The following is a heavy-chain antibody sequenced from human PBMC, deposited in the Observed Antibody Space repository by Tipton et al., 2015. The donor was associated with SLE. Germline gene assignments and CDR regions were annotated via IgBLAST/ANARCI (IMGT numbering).Heavy chain of an antibody. V-gene: IGHV3-74*01. CDR1: GFTLSDYW. D-gene: IGHD6-19*01. CDR3: TRGSVAVASPSDWFDP. CDR2: INSDGSIT. Sequence: SLRLSCAASGFTLSDYWMHWVRQVPGKGLLWVSRINSDGSITTYADSVKGRFTISRDNAENTLYLQMMSLRVEDTALYYCTRGSVAVASPSDWFDPWGQGTLVTVAS. J-gene: IGHJ5*02.